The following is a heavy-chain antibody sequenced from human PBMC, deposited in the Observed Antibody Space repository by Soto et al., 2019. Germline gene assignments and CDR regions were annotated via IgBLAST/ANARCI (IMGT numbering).Heavy chain of an antibody. D-gene: IGHD5-12*01. CDR1: GGTFSSYT. CDR3: ARGYSGYDSVDY. V-gene: IGHV1-69*02. J-gene: IGHJ4*02. Sequence: QVQLVQSGAEVKKPGSSVKVSCKASGGTFSSYTISWVRQAPGQGLEWMGRIIPILGIANYAQKFQGRVTITADKSTSTAYMELSSLRSEDTAVYYCARGYSGYDSVDYWGQGTLVTVSS. CDR2: IIPILGIA.